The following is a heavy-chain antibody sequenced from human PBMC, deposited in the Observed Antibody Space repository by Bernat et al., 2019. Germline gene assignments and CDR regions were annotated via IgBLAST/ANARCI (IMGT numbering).Heavy chain of an antibody. CDR1: GLTVSSND. J-gene: IGHJ6*03. CDR2: IYRGGST. CDR3: ARAVGSPQPYNYDYYMDV. D-gene: IGHD3-10*01. Sequence: EVQLVETGGGLIQPGGSLRLSCAASGLTVSSNDMSWVRQAPGKGLQWVSVIYRGGSTYYADSVKGRFTISRDNSKNTLRLQMNSLRAEDTAVYYCARAVGSPQPYNYDYYMDVWGKGTTVTVSS. V-gene: IGHV3-53*02.